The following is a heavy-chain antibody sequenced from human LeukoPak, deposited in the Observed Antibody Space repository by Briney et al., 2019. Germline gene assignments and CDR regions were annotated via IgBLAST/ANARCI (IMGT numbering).Heavy chain of an antibody. CDR1: GFTFSSYA. D-gene: IGHD3-10*01. V-gene: IGHV3-23*01. Sequence: PGGSLRLSCAASGFTFSSYAMSWVRQAPGKGLEWVSAISGSGGSTYYADSVKGRFTISRDNSKSTLYLQMNSLRSDDTAVYYCTRDLGTYKSYGSIFFDYWGQGALVTVSS. J-gene: IGHJ4*02. CDR2: ISGSGGST. CDR3: TRDLGTYKSYGSIFFDY.